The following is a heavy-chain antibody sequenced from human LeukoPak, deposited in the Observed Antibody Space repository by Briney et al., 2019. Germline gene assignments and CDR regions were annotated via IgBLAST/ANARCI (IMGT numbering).Heavy chain of an antibody. CDR2: INGDGSTT. V-gene: IGHV3-74*01. CDR3: ARAGYCSGGSCYGSDY. J-gene: IGHJ4*02. CDR1: GFTFSNYW. D-gene: IGHD2-15*01. Sequence: GGSLRLSCAASGFTFSNYWMHWVRQAPGKGLVWVSRINGDGSTTSYADSVKGRFSISRDNAKNTLYLQMNSPRAEDTAVYYCARAGYCSGGSCYGSDYWGQGTLVSVSS.